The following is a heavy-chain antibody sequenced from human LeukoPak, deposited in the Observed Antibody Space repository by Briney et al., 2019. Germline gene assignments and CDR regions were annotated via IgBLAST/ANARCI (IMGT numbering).Heavy chain of an antibody. CDR1: GHTLTELS. V-gene: IGHV1-24*01. D-gene: IGHD2-21*02. J-gene: IGHJ5*02. CDR3: ATSLYCGGDCYSSDWFDP. Sequence: RASVKVSCKVSGHTLTELSMHWVRQAPGKGLEWMGGFDPEDGETIYAQKFQGRVTMTEDTSTDTAYMELSSLRSEDTAVYYCATSLYCGGDCYSSDWFDPWGQGTLVTVSS. CDR2: FDPEDGET.